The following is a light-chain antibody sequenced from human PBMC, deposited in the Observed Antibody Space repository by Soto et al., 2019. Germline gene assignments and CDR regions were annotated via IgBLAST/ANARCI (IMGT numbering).Light chain of an antibody. CDR3: QQYGSSPWT. V-gene: IGKV3-20*01. CDR2: GAS. J-gene: IGKJ1*01. CDR1: QTISNNY. Sequence: EIVLTQSPGTLSLSPGERATLSCRASQTISNNYLAWYQQKPGQAPRLLIYGASSRATGIPDTFSGSGSGTDFPLTINRLEPEDFAGYYCQQYGSSPWTFGHGTKVEIK.